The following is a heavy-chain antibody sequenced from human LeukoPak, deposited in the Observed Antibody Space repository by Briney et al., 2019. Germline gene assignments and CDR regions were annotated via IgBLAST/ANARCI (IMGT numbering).Heavy chain of an antibody. D-gene: IGHD6-6*01. Sequence: GGSLRLSCAASGFTFTSFAMSWVRQAPGKGLEWVSAISTTGGTTYYADSVRGRFTISRDNSNNALYLQMDSLRTEDTAVYYCANWIGSSSRDYWGQGTLVTVSS. V-gene: IGHV3-23*01. CDR1: GFTFTSFA. CDR3: ANWIGSSSRDY. J-gene: IGHJ4*02. CDR2: ISTTGGTT.